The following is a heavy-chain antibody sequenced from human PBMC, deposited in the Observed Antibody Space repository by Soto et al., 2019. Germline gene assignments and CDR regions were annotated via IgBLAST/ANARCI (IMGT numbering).Heavy chain of an antibody. J-gene: IGHJ4*02. D-gene: IGHD1-26*01. CDR2: IYHSGST. V-gene: IGHV4-4*02. CDR3: AHRTIVGAAI. CDR1: GGSITNSHW. Sequence: QVQLQESGPGLVKPSGTLSLTCGVFGGSITNSHWWTWVRQPPGKGLEWIGEIYHSGSTNYNSSLMSRVTVSLDKVNNQFALKLTSVTAADTAVYYGAHRTIVGAAIWGQGTLVTVSS.